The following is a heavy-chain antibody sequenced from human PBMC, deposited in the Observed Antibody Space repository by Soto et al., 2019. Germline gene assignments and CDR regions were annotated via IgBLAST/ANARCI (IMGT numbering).Heavy chain of an antibody. CDR2: IYYSGST. Sequence: PSETLSLTCTVSGGSISSYYWSWIRQPPGKGLEWIGYIYYSGSTNYNPSLKSRVTISVDTSKNQFSLKLSSVTAADTAVYYCARAWHPKGYSGYETNWFDPWGQGTLVTVSS. CDR3: ARAWHPKGYSGYETNWFDP. D-gene: IGHD5-12*01. CDR1: GGSISSYY. J-gene: IGHJ5*02. V-gene: IGHV4-59*01.